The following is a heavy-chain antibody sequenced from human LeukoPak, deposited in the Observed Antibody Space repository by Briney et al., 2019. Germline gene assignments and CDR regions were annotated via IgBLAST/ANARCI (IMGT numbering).Heavy chain of an antibody. J-gene: IGHJ4*02. CDR1: GFTFSNAW. V-gene: IGHV3-15*01. CDR2: IKSKTDGGTT. Sequence: NPGGSLRLSCAASGFTFSNAWMSWVRQAPGKGLEWVGRIKSKTDGGTTDYAAPVKGRFTISRDDSKNTLYLQMNSLKTEDTAVYYCTTVKGWFGELLPYYFDYWGQGTLVTVSS. D-gene: IGHD3-10*01. CDR3: TTVKGWFGELLPYYFDY.